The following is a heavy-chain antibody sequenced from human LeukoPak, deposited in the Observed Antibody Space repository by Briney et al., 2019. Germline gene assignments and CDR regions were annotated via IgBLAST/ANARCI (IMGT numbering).Heavy chain of an antibody. V-gene: IGHV4-30-2*01. Sequence: PSETLSLTCAVSGGSISSGGYSWSWIRQPPGKGLEWIGYIYHSGSTYYNPSLKSRVTISVDRSKNQFSLKLSSVTAADTAVYYCARGRTHCITMVRGVLSLYYFDYWGQGTLVTVSS. D-gene: IGHD3-10*01. CDR2: IYHSGST. CDR3: ARGRTHCITMVRGVLSLYYFDY. CDR1: GGSISSGGYS. J-gene: IGHJ4*02.